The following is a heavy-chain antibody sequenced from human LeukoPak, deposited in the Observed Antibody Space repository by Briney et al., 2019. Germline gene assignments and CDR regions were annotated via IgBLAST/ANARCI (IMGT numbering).Heavy chain of an antibody. V-gene: IGHV3-64*04. CDR1: GFVFTIYT. Sequence: GGSLRLSCSASGFVFTIYTMYWVRQAPGKGPEYVSTISGSGNGFSIYYADSVKGRFTISRDNAKNTLYLQMNSLRAEDTAVYYCARDCYDFWSGYLDATYYYYYYGMDVWGQGTTVTVSS. J-gene: IGHJ6*02. D-gene: IGHD3-3*01. CDR3: ARDCYDFWSGYLDATYYYYYYGMDV. CDR2: ISGSGNGFSI.